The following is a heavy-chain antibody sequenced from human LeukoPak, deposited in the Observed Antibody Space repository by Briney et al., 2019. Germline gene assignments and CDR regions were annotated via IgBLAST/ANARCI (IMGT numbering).Heavy chain of an antibody. CDR1: GFTFSDYY. V-gene: IGHV3-11*01. CDR3: ARASSVLSWAFDY. D-gene: IGHD3-16*01. CDR2: ISSSGSTI. Sequence: GGSLRLSCAASGFTFSDYYMSWIRQAPGKGLEWVSYISSSGSTIYYADSVKGRFTISRDNAKNSLYLQMSSLRAEDTAVYYCARASSVLSWAFDYWGQGTLVTVSS. J-gene: IGHJ4*02.